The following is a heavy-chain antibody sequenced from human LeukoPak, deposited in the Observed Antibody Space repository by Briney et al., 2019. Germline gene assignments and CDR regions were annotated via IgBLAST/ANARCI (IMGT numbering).Heavy chain of an antibody. V-gene: IGHV3-13*01. CDR1: GFTFSSYD. D-gene: IGHD3-22*01. CDR2: IGTAGDT. J-gene: IGHJ3*02. CDR3: ARGLGNHYDSSGYYGLGDAFDI. Sequence: GGSLRLSCAASGFTFSSYDMHWVRQATGKGLEWVSAIGTAGDTYYPGSVKGRFTISRENAKNSLYLQMNSLRAGDTAVYYCARGLGNHYDSSGYYGLGDAFDIWGQGTMVTVSS.